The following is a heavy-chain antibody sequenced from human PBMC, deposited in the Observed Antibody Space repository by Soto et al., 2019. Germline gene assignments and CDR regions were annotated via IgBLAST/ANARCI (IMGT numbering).Heavy chain of an antibody. J-gene: IGHJ5*02. CDR1: GGTFSSYA. Sequence: QVQLVQSGAEVKKPGSSVKVSCKASGGTFSSYAISWVRQAPGQGLEWMGGIIPIFGTVNYAQKFQGRVTITADESTSTAYMELSSLRSEDTAVYYCARLFTYPITGTTGGWFDPWGQGTLVTVSS. CDR2: IIPIFGTV. CDR3: ARLFTYPITGTTGGWFDP. V-gene: IGHV1-69*01. D-gene: IGHD1-7*01.